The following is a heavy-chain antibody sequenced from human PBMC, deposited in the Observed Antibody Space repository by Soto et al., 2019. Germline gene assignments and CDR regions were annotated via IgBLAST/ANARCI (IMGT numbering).Heavy chain of an antibody. Sequence: SETLSLTCSVSGDSISNSRFYWAWIRQPPGEGLEWIGSIYHTGNAYYNPSLKSRVTISVDTSKDQFSLKLSSVSAADTAVYYCARRIVAADTRVNCFDPWGQGTLVTVSS. CDR2: IYHTGNA. D-gene: IGHD6-13*01. CDR3: ARRIVAADTRVNCFDP. V-gene: IGHV4-39*07. CDR1: GDSISNSRFY. J-gene: IGHJ5*02.